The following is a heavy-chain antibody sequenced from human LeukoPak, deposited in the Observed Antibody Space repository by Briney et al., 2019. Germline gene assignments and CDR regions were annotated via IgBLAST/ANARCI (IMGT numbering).Heavy chain of an antibody. Sequence: SETLSLTCTVSGGSISSYYWSWIRQPPGKGLEWIGYIYYSGSTNYNPSLMSRVTISVDTSKNQFSLKLSSVTAADTAVYYCARSSGGLDYWGQGTLVTVSS. CDR3: ARSSGGLDY. CDR1: GGSISSYY. V-gene: IGHV4-59*08. CDR2: IYYSGST. D-gene: IGHD3-3*01. J-gene: IGHJ4*02.